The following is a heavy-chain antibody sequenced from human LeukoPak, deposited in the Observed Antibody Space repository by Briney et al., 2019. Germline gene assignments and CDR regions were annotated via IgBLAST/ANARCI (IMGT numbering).Heavy chain of an antibody. CDR3: ARDLSDDSSGYDY. CDR2: ISSSGSTI. CDR1: GFTFSDYY. D-gene: IGHD3-22*01. J-gene: IGHJ4*02. V-gene: IGHV3-11*01. Sequence: GGSLRLSCAASGFTFSDYYMSWIRQAPGKGLEWASYISSSGSTIYYADSVKGRFTISRDNAKNSLYLQMNSLRAEDTAVYYCARDLSDDSSGYDYWGQGTLVTVSS.